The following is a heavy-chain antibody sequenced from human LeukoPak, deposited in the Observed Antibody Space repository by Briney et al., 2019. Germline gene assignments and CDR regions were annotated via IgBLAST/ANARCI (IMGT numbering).Heavy chain of an antibody. CDR3: ARDRMGYDYVWGSYLDAFDI. CDR2: NYHSGST. V-gene: IGHV4-30-2*01. Sequence: SETLSLTCAVSGGSISSGGYSWSWIRQPPGKGLEWIGYNYHSGSTYYNPSLKSRVTISVDRSKNQFSLKLSSVTAADTAVYYCARDRMGYDYVWGSYLDAFDIWGQGTMVTVSS. CDR1: GGSISSGGYS. J-gene: IGHJ3*02. D-gene: IGHD3-16*01.